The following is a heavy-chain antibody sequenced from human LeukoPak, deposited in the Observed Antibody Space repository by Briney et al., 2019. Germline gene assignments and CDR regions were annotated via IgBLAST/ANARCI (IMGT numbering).Heavy chain of an antibody. J-gene: IGHJ4*02. CDR1: GFTFSSYA. CDR2: ISNDGNNK. Sequence: GGSLRLSCAASGFTFSSYAMHWVRQAPGEGLEWVAIISNDGNNKDYADSVKGRFTISRDNSKNTLYLQMNSLRAEDTAVYYCARDPNYDFWSGYSEFDYWGQGTLVTVSS. CDR3: ARDPNYDFWSGYSEFDY. D-gene: IGHD3-3*01. V-gene: IGHV3-30-3*01.